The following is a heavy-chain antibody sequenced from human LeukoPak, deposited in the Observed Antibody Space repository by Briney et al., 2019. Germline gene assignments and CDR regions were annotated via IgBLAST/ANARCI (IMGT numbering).Heavy chain of an antibody. V-gene: IGHV3-9*01. CDR1: GFTFDDYA. D-gene: IGHD4-17*01. CDR3: AKDRGDYYYYGMDV. CDR2: ISWNSGSI. Sequence: GGSLRLSCAASGFTFDDYAMHWVRRAPGKGLEWVSGISWNSGSIGYADSVKGRFTISRDNAKNSLYLQMNSLRAEDTALYYCAKDRGDYYYYGMDVWGQGTTVTVSS. J-gene: IGHJ6*02.